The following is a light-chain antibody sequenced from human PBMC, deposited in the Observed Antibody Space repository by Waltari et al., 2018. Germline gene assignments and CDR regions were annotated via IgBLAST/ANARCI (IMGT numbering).Light chain of an antibody. CDR3: QSYDTSLSVV. Sequence: QSVLTQPPSVSGAPGQRVTLSCTGSGSNIGAYDVHWYQHRPGKAPTLLIYGVNNRPAGVPDRFFGSKSGTSASLAITSLRAEDEGVYYCQSYDTSLSVVVGGGTKLTVL. J-gene: IGLJ2*01. CDR2: GVN. CDR1: GSNIGAYD. V-gene: IGLV1-40*01.